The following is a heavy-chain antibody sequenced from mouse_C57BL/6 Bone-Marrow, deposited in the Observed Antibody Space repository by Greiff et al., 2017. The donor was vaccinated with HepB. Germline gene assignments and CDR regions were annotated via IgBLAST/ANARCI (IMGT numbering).Heavy chain of an antibody. CDR2: IRNKANNHAT. V-gene: IGHV6-6*01. Sequence: EVKLVESGGGLVQPGGSMKLSCAASGFTFSDAWMDWVRQSPEKGLEWVAEIRNKANNHATYYAESVKGRFTISRDDSKSSVYLQMNSLRAEDTGIYYCTRGPLYYDYDEGFAYWGQGTLVTVSA. CDR1: GFTFSDAW. D-gene: IGHD2-4*01. CDR3: TRGPLYYDYDEGFAY. J-gene: IGHJ3*01.